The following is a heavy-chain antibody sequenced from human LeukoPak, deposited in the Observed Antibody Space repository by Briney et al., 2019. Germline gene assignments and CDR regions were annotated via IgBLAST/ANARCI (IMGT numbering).Heavy chain of an antibody. J-gene: IGHJ6*02. Sequence: SETLSLTCTVSDGSIRSYYWSWIRQPPGKGLEWIGYIYFSGITNYNPSLRSRVTISIDTSKNQFSLKLSSVTAADTAVYYCASRAYPYHYGVDVWGQGTTVTVSS. CDR1: DGSIRSYY. CDR2: IYFSGIT. CDR3: ASRAYPYHYGVDV. V-gene: IGHV4-59*01.